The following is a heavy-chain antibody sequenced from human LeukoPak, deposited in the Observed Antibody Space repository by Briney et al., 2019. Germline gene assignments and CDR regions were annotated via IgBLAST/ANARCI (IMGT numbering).Heavy chain of an antibody. J-gene: IGHJ1*01. Sequence: GGSLRLSCAASGFTFSSYGMHWVRQAPGKGREWVAFIRYDGSNKYYGDSEKGRFTISRDNSKNTLYLQMNSLTAEDTAVYYCAKGGNYYDSSGYYYRGYFQHWGQGTLVTVSS. CDR3: AKGGNYYDSSGYYYRGYFQH. D-gene: IGHD3-22*01. CDR2: IRYDGSNK. CDR1: GFTFSSYG. V-gene: IGHV3-30*02.